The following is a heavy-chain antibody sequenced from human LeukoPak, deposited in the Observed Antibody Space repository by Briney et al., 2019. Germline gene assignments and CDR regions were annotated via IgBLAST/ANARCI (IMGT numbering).Heavy chain of an antibody. D-gene: IGHD3-16*01. J-gene: IGHJ3*02. Sequence: GGSLRLSCAASGFTFSSYAMHWVRQAPGKGLEWVAVISYDGSNKYYADSVKGRFTISRDNSKNTLYLQMNSLRAEDTAVYFCARDPYPGGAFDIWGQGTMVTVSS. CDR1: GFTFSSYA. CDR3: ARDPYPGGAFDI. CDR2: ISYDGSNK. V-gene: IGHV3-30-3*01.